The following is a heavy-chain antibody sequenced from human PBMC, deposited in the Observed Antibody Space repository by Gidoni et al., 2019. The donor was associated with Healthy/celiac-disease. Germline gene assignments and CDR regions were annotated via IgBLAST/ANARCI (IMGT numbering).Heavy chain of an antibody. CDR3: ARYPQPDYGDSRYYYYYYGMDV. CDR2: IYYSGST. J-gene: IGHJ6*02. CDR1: GGSISSSSYS. D-gene: IGHD4-17*01. V-gene: IGHV4-39*01. Sequence: QLQLQESGPGLVKPSETLSLTCTVSGGSISSSSYSWGWIRQPPGKGLEWLGSIYYSGSTYYNPSLKSRVTISVDTSKNQFSLKLSSVTAADTAVYYCARYPQPDYGDSRYYYYYYGMDVWGQGTTVTVSS.